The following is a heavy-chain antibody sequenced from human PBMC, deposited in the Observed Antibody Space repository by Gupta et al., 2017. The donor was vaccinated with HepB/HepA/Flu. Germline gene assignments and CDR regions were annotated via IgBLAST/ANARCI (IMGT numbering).Heavy chain of an antibody. D-gene: IGHD2-15*01. CDR1: GYTFTSYD. Sequence: QVQLVQSGAEVKKPGASVKVSCKASGYTFTSYDINWVRQATGQGLEWMGWMNPNSGNTGYAQKFQGRVTMTRNTSISTAYMELSSLRSEDTAVYYCARGASYYGRIVVGVADELGLDPWGQGTLVTVSS. J-gene: IGHJ5*02. CDR2: MNPNSGNT. V-gene: IGHV1-8*01. CDR3: ARGASYYGRIVVGVADELGLDP.